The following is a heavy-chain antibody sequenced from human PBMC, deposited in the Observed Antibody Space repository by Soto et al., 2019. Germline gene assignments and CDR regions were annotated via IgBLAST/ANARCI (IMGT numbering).Heavy chain of an antibody. D-gene: IGHD2-2*01. V-gene: IGHV1-46*01. CDR3: ARGGLIVVVPAATCDFDY. CDR1: GYTFTSYY. J-gene: IGHJ4*02. CDR2: INPSGGST. Sequence: QVQLVQSGAEVKKPGASVKVSCKASGYTFTSYYMHWVRQAPGQGLEWMGIINPSGGSTSYAQKCQGRVTMTREASTSTVYMELSSLRSEDTAVYYWARGGLIVVVPAATCDFDYWGQGTLVTVSS.